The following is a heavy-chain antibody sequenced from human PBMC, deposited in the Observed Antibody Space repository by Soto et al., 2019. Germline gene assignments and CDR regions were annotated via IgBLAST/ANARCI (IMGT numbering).Heavy chain of an antibody. CDR3: ARGQLVLDY. D-gene: IGHD1-1*01. CDR2: IIPILGIA. V-gene: IGHV1-69*02. Sequence: SVKVSCKASGGTFSSYTISWVRQAPGQGLEWMGRIIPILGIANYAQKFQGRVTITSDTSASTAYMELNSLRSEDTAVYYCARGQLVLDYWGQGTLVTVSS. J-gene: IGHJ4*02. CDR1: GGTFSSYT.